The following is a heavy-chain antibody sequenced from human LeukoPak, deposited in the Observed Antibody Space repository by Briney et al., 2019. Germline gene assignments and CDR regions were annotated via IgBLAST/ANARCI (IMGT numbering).Heavy chain of an antibody. CDR1: GGSISSYY. V-gene: IGHV4-59*01. D-gene: IGHD6-19*01. Sequence: SETLSLTCTVSGGSISSYYWSWIRQPPGKGLEWIGYIYYSGSTNYNPSLKSRVTISVDTSKNQFSLKLSSVTAADTAVYYCARAGGWSAFDPWGQGTLVTVSS. J-gene: IGHJ5*02. CDR2: IYYSGST. CDR3: ARAGGWSAFDP.